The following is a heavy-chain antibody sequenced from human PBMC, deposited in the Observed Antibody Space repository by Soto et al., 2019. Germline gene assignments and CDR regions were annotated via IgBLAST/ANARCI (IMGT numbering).Heavy chain of an antibody. V-gene: IGHV1-2*04. J-gene: IGHJ4*02. Sequence: ASVKVSCKASGYTFTGYYMHWVRQAPGQGLEWMGWINPNSGGTNYAQKFQGWVTMTRDTSISTAYMELSRLRSDDTAVYYCARGGGTGFIVGAPLTFDYWGQGTLVTVSS. D-gene: IGHD1-26*01. CDR3: ARGGGTGFIVGAPLTFDY. CDR2: INPNSGGT. CDR1: GYTFTGYY.